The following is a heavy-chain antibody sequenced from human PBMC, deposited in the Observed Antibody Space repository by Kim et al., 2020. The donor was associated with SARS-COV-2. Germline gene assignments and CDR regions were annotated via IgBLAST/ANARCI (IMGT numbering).Heavy chain of an antibody. CDR3: ARDYRNNWFDP. V-gene: IGHV4-31*03. CDR1: GGSISSGGYY. CDR2: IYYSGST. J-gene: IGHJ5*02. Sequence: SETLSLTCTVSGGSISSGGYYWSWIRQHPGKGLEWIGYIYYSGSTYYNPSLKSRVTISVDTSKNQFSLKLSSVTAADTAVYYCARDYRNNWFDPWGQGTLVTVSS. D-gene: IGHD4-4*01.